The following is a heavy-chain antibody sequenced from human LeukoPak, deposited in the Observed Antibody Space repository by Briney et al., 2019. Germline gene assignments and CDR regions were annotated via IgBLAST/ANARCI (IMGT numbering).Heavy chain of an antibody. CDR3: ARDPQPSYFDWLLLAYYFDY. CDR2: INPNSGGT. V-gene: IGHV1-2*02. J-gene: IGHJ4*02. D-gene: IGHD3-9*01. CDR1: GYTFTGYY. Sequence: ASVKVSCKASGYTFTGYYMHWVRQAPGQGLEWMGWINPNSGGTNYAQKFQGRVTMTRDTSISTAYMELSRLRSDDTAVYYCARDPQPSYFDWLLLAYYFDYWGQGTLVTVSS.